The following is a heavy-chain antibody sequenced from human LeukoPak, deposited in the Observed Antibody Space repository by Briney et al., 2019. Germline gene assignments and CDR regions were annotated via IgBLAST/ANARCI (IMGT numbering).Heavy chain of an antibody. D-gene: IGHD3-22*01. J-gene: IGHJ4*02. CDR3: ARSTDMIVVVPDDY. CDR2: ISAYNGNT. V-gene: IGHV1-18*01. CDR1: GYTFTSYG. Sequence: GASVKVSCKASGYTFTSYGISWVRQAPGQGLEWMGWISAYNGNTNYAQKLQGRVTMTTDTSKRTAYMELRSLRSDDTAVYCCARSTDMIVVVPDDYWGQGTLVTVSS.